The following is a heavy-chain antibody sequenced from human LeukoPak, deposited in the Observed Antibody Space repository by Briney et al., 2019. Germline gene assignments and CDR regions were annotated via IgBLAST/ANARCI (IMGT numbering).Heavy chain of an antibody. CDR1: GGSISSYY. CDR3: ARVPDSNYPYHFDY. J-gene: IGHJ4*02. Sequence: SETLSLTCTVSGGSISSYYWSWIRQPPGKGLEGMGYIYYSGSTNYNPSRTSRVTISVDTSKNHFSLKLSSLTAADTAVYYCARVPDSNYPYHFDYWGQGTLVTVSS. D-gene: IGHD4-11*01. V-gene: IGHV4-59*01. CDR2: IYYSGST.